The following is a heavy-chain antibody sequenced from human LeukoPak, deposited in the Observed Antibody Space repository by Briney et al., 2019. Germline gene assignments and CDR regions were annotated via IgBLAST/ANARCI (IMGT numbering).Heavy chain of an antibody. CDR2: INPNSGGT. V-gene: IGHV1-2*02. CDR3: AKARGLYCSSTSCYDCDV. J-gene: IGHJ6*04. D-gene: IGHD2-2*01. CDR1: GYTFTAYY. Sequence: ASVKVSCKASGYTFTAYYIHWVRQAPGQGLEWMGWINPNSGGTNYAQKFQGRVTLTRDTSITTAYMELNRPRSDDTAVCYCAKARGLYCSSTSCYDCDVWGKGTTVTVSS.